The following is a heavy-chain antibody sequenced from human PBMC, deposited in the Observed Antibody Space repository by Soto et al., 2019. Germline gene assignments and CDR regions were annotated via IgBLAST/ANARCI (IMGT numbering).Heavy chain of an antibody. D-gene: IGHD3-22*01. J-gene: IGHJ4*02. V-gene: IGHV1-3*01. CDR2: INAGNGNT. CDR3: AREYYDSSGFPEYYLDY. Sequence: ASVKVSCKASGYTFTSYAMHWVRQAPGQRLEWMGWINAGNGNTKYSQKFQGRVTITRDTSASTAYMELSSLRSEDTAVYYCAREYYDSSGFPEYYLDYWGQGTLVTVSS. CDR1: GYTFTSYA.